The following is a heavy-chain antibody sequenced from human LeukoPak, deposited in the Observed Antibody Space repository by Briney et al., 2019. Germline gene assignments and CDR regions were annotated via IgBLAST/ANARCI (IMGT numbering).Heavy chain of an antibody. Sequence: PSETLSLICTVSGGSISSFYWSWLRHPPGKGLEWIGYIYTSGSTNYNPSLKSRVTTSVDTSKNQFSLKLSSVTAADTAVYYCARLSSSWYEFDDWGQGTLLTVSS. CDR1: GGSISSFY. J-gene: IGHJ4*02. D-gene: IGHD6-13*01. V-gene: IGHV4-4*09. CDR3: ARLSSSWYEFDD. CDR2: IYTSGST.